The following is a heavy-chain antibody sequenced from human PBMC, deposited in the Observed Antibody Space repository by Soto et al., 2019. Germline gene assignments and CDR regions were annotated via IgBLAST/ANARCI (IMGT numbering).Heavy chain of an antibody. CDR1: GGSISSYD. Sequence: SETLSLTCTVSGGSISSYDWSWIRQPPGKGLEWIGYIYYSGSTNYDPSLKRRVTISVDTSKNQVSLKLTAVTGADTAVYYCARDLSSIGEYGCYFDLWGRGTLVTVSS. CDR3: ARDLSSIGEYGCYFDL. CDR2: IYYSGST. D-gene: IGHD4-17*01. J-gene: IGHJ2*01. V-gene: IGHV4-59*01.